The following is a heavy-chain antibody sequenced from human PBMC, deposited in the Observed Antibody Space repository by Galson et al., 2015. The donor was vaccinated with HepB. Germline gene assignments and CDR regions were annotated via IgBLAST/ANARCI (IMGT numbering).Heavy chain of an antibody. CDR2: ISSSSSDI. V-gene: IGHV3-21*05. J-gene: IGHJ4*02. CDR3: ASGGTYLGDYFDY. CDR1: GFTFRSYS. Sequence: SLRLSCAASGFTFRSYSMNWVRQAPGKGLEWVSYISSSSSDIYYADSVKGRFTISRDNAKNSLDLQMNSLRAEDTAVYYCASGGTYLGDYFDYWGQGTLVTVSS. D-gene: IGHD1-26*01.